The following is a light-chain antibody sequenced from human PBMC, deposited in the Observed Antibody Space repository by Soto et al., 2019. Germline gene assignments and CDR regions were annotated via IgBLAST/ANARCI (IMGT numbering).Light chain of an antibody. J-gene: IGLJ1*01. CDR1: SSDVGGYKF. CDR2: EVS. Sequence: QSALTQPASLSGSPGQSITISCTGTSSDVGGYKFVSWYQQHPGKAPKLMIYEVSNRPSGVSSRFSGSKSGNTASLTISGLQAEDEADYYCGSYTGSIYVFGTGTKLTVL. CDR3: GSYTGSIYV. V-gene: IGLV2-14*01.